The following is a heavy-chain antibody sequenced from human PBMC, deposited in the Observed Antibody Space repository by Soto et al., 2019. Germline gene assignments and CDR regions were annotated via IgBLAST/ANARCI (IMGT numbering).Heavy chain of an antibody. CDR3: ARAPTSYNWNYFDY. CDR2: IIPIFGTA. Sequence: VSCKASGGTFSSYAISWVRQAPGQGLEWMGGIIPIFGTANYAQKFQGRVTITADESTSTAYMELSSLRSEDTAVYYCARAPTSYNWNYFDYWGQGTLVTVSS. J-gene: IGHJ4*02. D-gene: IGHD1-20*01. V-gene: IGHV1-69*01. CDR1: GGTFSSYA.